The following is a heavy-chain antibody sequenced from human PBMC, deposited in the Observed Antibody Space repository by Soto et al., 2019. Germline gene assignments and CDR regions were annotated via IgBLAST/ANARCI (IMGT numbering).Heavy chain of an antibody. D-gene: IGHD3-3*01. CDR1: GGSISSGDYY. Sequence: SETLSLTCTVSGGSISSGDYYWSWIRQPPGKGLEWIGYIYYSGSTYYNPSLKSRVTISVDTSKNQFSLKLSSVTAADTAVYYCARSLYYDFWSGSNWFDPWGQGTLVTVPQ. V-gene: IGHV4-30-4*01. J-gene: IGHJ5*02. CDR2: IYYSGST. CDR3: ARSLYYDFWSGSNWFDP.